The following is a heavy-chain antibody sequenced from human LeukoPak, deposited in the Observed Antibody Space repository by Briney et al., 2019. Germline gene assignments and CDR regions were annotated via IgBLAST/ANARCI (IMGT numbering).Heavy chain of an antibody. CDR3: ARRSHFWSGYSDAFDI. J-gene: IGHJ3*02. V-gene: IGHV4-34*01. Sequence: SETLSLTCAVYGGSLSGYYWSWIRQPPGKGLEWIGEINHSAGTNYNPSLKSRVTISVDTSKNQFSLKLSSVTAADTAVYYCARRSHFWSGYSDAFDIWGQGTMVTVSS. CDR2: INHSAGT. CDR1: GGSLSGYY. D-gene: IGHD3-3*02.